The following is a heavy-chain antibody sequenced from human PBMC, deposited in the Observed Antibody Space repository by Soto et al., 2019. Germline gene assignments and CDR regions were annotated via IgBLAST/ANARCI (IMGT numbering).Heavy chain of an antibody. CDR2: IYSGGST. V-gene: IGHV3-66*01. D-gene: IGHD3-9*01. CDR1: GFTVSSNY. J-gene: IGHJ4*02. Sequence: EVQLVESGGGLVQPGGSLRLSCAASGFTVSSNYMSWVRQAPGKGLEWVSVIYSGGSTYYADSVKGRFTISRDNSKNTLYLKMNSLRAEDTAVYYCARGGSLDYDILTGYYSIREELDYWGQGTLVTVSS. CDR3: ARGGSLDYDILTGYYSIREELDY.